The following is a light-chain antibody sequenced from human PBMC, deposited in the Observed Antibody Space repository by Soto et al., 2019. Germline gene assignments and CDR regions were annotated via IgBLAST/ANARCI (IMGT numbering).Light chain of an antibody. Sequence: IVLTQSPAPLSLSPGERDIVSCRASQSIGTYLAWYQQKRGQSPRLLIYDASTRATGIPARFSGSGSGTEFTLTINSLQSDDFAIYYCQQYTDWPRTFGQGTKVDIK. V-gene: IGKV3-15*01. CDR3: QQYTDWPRT. J-gene: IGKJ1*01. CDR2: DAS. CDR1: QSIGTY.